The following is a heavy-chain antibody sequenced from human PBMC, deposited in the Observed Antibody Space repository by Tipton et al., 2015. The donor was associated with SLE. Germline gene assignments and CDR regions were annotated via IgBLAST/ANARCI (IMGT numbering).Heavy chain of an antibody. V-gene: IGHV4-38-2*02. CDR2: IYHSGST. J-gene: IGHJ4*02. Sequence: LRLSCTVSDDSISSYYWSWIRQPPGKGLEWIGSIYHSGSTYYNPSLKSRVTISVDTSKNQFSLKLSSVTAADTAVYYCARDFKGIVADYFDYWGQGTLVTVSS. D-gene: IGHD1-26*01. CDR3: ARDFKGIVADYFDY. CDR1: DDSISSYY.